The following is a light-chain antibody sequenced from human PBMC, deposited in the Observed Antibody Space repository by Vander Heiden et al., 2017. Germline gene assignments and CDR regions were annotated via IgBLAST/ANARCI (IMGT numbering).Light chain of an antibody. CDR2: GTS. CDR3: QQYDRPPRT. J-gene: IGKJ2*01. V-gene: IGKV3-20*01. Sequence: EIVLTQSPGTLSLSPGERATLSCRASQSVRSSHLAWYQQKPGQAPRLLIYGTSSRATGIPDSFSGSGSGTDFTLTISRLEPEDFAVYYCQQYDRPPRTFGQGTKLENK. CDR1: QSVRSSH.